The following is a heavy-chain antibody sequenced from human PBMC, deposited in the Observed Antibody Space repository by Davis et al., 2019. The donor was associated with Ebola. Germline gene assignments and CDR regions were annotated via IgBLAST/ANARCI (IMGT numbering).Heavy chain of an antibody. V-gene: IGHV3-20*04. D-gene: IGHD3-22*01. J-gene: IGHJ6*02. CDR1: GFTFDDYG. CDR3: AREENYYDSSGDIRYYGMDV. CDR2: INWNGGST. Sequence: GESLKISCAASGFTFDDYGMSWVRQAPGKGLEWVSGINWNGGSTGYADSVKGRFTISRDNAKNSLYLQMNSLRAEDTAVYYCAREENYYDSSGDIRYYGMDVWGQGTTVTVSS.